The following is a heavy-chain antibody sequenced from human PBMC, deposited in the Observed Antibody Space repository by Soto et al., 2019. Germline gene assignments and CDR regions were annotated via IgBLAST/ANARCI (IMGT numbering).Heavy chain of an antibody. J-gene: IGHJ4*02. CDR2: ISSSSSYM. CDR1: GFTLSTYA. Sequence: PGGSLELSCAASGFTLSTYAMSWARQAPGKGLEWVSFISSSSSYMNYADSVKGRFTISRDNAKNSLYLHMNSLRAEDTAVYYCARDHYGSGNYYFDYWGQGTLVTVSS. CDR3: ARDHYGSGNYYFDY. V-gene: IGHV3-21*01. D-gene: IGHD3-10*01.